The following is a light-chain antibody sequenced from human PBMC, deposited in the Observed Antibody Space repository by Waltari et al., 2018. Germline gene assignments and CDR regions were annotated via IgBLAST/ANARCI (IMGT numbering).Light chain of an antibody. V-gene: IGLV7-43*01. CDR2: STS. CDR1: PGAVTSGFY. J-gene: IGLJ3*02. CDR3: LLYYGGAWV. Sequence: QTVVTQEPSLTLSPAGTVTLTCASSPGAVTSGFYPNWFQQNPGQTPRSLISSTSNRHSWTPARFSGSLLGGKAVLTLADVQPEDEADYYCLLYYGGAWVFGGGTRLTVL.